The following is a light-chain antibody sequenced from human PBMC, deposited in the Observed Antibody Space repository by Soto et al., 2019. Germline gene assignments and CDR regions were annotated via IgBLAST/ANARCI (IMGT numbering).Light chain of an antibody. J-gene: IGLJ1*01. Sequence: QSVLTQPPSASGTPGQRVTISCSGSSSNIGSNTVNWYQQLPGTAPKLLIYGNSNRPSGVTDRFSGSKSGTSASLAITGLRPEDEAVYYCQSYDTSLSGYVFGTGTKLTVL. CDR3: QSYDTSLSGYV. CDR2: GNS. CDR1: SSNIGSNT. V-gene: IGLV1-44*01.